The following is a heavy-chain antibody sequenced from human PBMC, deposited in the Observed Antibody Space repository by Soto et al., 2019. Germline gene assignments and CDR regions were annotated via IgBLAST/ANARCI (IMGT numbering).Heavy chain of an antibody. CDR1: GGSISSNY. Sequence: SETLSLSCTVPGGSISSNYWSWIRQPPGKGLDWIGYIFHSGSTTYNPSLKSRVTMSVDTSKNQFSLNLSSVTAADTAVYYCARSEGYYDSSGYSYYYGMDVWGQGTTVTVSS. CDR2: IFHSGST. CDR3: ARSEGYYDSSGYSYYYGMDV. D-gene: IGHD3-22*01. J-gene: IGHJ6*02. V-gene: IGHV4-59*01.